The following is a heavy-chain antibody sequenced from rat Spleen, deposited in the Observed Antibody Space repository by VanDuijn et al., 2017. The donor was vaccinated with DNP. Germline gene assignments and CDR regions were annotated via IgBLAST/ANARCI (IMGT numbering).Heavy chain of an antibody. V-gene: IGHV5-27*01. J-gene: IGHJ2*01. CDR1: GFTFRNYG. D-gene: IGHD1-9*01. Sequence: EVQLVESGGGLVQPGRSLKLSCAASGFTFRNYGMAWVRQAPTKGLEWVASISTVGDNSYYRDSVKGRFTISRDNAKSSLYLQMDSLRSEDTATYYCTTESTYYGYFDYWGQGVMVPVSS. CDR3: TTESTYYGYFDY. CDR2: ISTVGDNS.